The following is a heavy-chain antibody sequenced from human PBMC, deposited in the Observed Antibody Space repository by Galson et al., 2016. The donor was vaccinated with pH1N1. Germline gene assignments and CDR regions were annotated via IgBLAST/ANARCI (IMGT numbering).Heavy chain of an antibody. D-gene: IGHD2-15*01. V-gene: IGHV3-21*01. CDR2: ISSNSFYM. CDR3: ARDRGRPRQYAFDM. CDR1: GFTFISYT. J-gene: IGHJ3*02. Sequence: GFTFISYTMNWVRQAPGKGLEWVSSISSNSFYMYYADSVKGRFTISRDNAKKTLYLQMNNLRVEDTAVYYCARDRGRPRQYAFDMWGQGTVVTVSS.